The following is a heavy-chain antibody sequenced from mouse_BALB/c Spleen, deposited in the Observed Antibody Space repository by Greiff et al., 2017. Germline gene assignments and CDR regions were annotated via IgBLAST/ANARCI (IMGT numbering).Heavy chain of an antibody. D-gene: IGHD1-2*01. Sequence: QVQLKESGPGLVAPSQSLSISCTASGFSFTSYGVHWVRQPPGKGLEWLGEIWAGGSTNYNSALMSRLSISKNNSKSLVFLKMNSLQTDDTAMYYCASDRSGYGAYWGQGTLVTVSA. V-gene: IGHV2-9*02. J-gene: IGHJ3*01. CDR2: IWAGGST. CDR3: ASDRSGYGAY. CDR1: GFSFTSYG.